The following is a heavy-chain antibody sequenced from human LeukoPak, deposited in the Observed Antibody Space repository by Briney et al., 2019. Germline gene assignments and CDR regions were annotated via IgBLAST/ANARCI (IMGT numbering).Heavy chain of an antibody. CDR2: INHSGST. V-gene: IGHV4-34*01. CDR3: ARGVDGSSSWYRYYYYYYYMDV. CDR1: GGSFSGYY. J-gene: IGHJ6*03. Sequence: SGTLSLTCAVYGGSFSGYYWSWIRQPPGKGLGWIGEINHSGSTNYNPSLKSRVTISVDTSKNQFSLKLSSVTAADTAVYYCARGVDGSSSWYRYYYYYYYMDVWGKGTTVTVSS. D-gene: IGHD6-13*01.